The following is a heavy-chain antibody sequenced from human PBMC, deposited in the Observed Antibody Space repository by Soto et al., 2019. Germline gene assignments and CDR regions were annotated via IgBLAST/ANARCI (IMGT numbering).Heavy chain of an antibody. D-gene: IGHD3-16*01. J-gene: IGHJ1*01. Sequence: QVQLVESGGGVVQPGTSLRVSCVGSGFTFRSYVIHWVRQAPGKGLEWVALTSYDGSDKYYGDSVRGRFTISRDNSRNTVDLLMDSLRLEDTALCYCARWGTTGGLDVWGQGTLVSVSS. CDR2: TSYDGSDK. CDR1: GFTFRSYV. V-gene: IGHV3-33*05. CDR3: ARWGTTGGLDV.